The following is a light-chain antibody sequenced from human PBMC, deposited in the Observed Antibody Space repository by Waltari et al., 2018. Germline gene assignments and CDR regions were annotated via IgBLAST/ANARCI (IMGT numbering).Light chain of an antibody. V-gene: IGKV3-11*01. CDR3: QQRYNWLALP. Sequence: EIVLTQSPATLSLSPGERATLSCRASQNISSFLAWYQQKHGQSPRLLIYDAANRATAIPDRFTGTVSATDFTLTISSLEPEDFAVSFCQQRYNWLALPFGGGPTVEIK. CDR1: QNISSF. CDR2: DAA. J-gene: IGKJ4*01.